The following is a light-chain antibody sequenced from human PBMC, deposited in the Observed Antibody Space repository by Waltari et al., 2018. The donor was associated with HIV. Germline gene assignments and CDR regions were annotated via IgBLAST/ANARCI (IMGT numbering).Light chain of an antibody. CDR1: SSNIGAGYD. V-gene: IGLV1-40*01. CDR3: QSYDTTLGGFV. J-gene: IGLJ2*01. CDR2: KIA. Sequence: QSVLTQPPSVSGAPGQRVTISCTGTSSNIGAGYDVHWYKQLPGKAPKLCMYKIAMSTSGVMDRFSGSRSGTSASLAITGLQTDDEADYSCQSYDTTLGGFVFGGGTKLTVL.